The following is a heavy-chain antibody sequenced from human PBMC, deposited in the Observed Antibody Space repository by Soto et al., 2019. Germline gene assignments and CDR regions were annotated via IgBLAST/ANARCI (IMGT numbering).Heavy chain of an antibody. CDR2: IEWDDDK. CDR3: ARSPTGYYGMDV. Sequence: GPTLVNPTETLTLTCTFSGFSLSTPGMRVSWIRQPPGKALEWLARIEWDDDKFYSTSLETRLTISKDTSKNQVVLTMTNMDPVDTATYYCARSPTGYYGMDVWGQGTTVTVSS. D-gene: IGHD4-17*01. V-gene: IGHV2-70*04. CDR1: GFSLSTPGMR. J-gene: IGHJ6*02.